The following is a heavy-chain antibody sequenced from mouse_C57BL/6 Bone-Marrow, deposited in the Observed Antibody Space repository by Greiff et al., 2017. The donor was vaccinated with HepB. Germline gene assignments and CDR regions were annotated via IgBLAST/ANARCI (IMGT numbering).Heavy chain of an antibody. CDR2: ISSGSSTI. Sequence: EVHVVESGGGLVKPGGSLKLSCAASGFTFSDYGMHWVRQAPEKGLEWVAYISSGSSTIYYADTVKGRFTISRDNAKNTLFLQMTSLRSEDTAMYYCAKGPGTGGDYWGQGTTLTVSS. CDR1: GFTFSDYG. V-gene: IGHV5-17*01. D-gene: IGHD4-1*01. J-gene: IGHJ2*01. CDR3: AKGPGTGGDY.